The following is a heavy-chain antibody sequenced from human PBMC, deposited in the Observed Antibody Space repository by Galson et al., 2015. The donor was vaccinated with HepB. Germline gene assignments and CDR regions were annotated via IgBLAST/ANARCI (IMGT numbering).Heavy chain of an antibody. CDR1: GFTFSSYA. D-gene: IGHD3-22*01. J-gene: IGHJ1*01. Sequence: SLRLSCAASGFTFSSYAMSWVRQAPGKGLEWVSAISGSGGSTYYADSVKGRFTISRDNSKNTLYLQMNSLRAEDTAVYYCAKDQPLYDGSGYYAGGHFQHWGQGTLVTVSS. CDR2: ISGSGGST. V-gene: IGHV3-23*01. CDR3: AKDQPLYDGSGYYAGGHFQH.